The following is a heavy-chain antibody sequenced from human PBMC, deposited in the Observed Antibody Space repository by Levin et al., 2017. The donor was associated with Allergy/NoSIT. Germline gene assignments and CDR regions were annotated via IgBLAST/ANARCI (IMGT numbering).Heavy chain of an antibody. V-gene: IGHV4-34*01. Sequence: SETLSLTCAVYGGSFSGYYWSWIRQPPGKGLEWIGEINHSGSTNYNPSLKSRVTISVDTSKNQFSLKLSSVTAADTAVYYCASRFKLVQIRRWFDPWGQGTLVTVSS. CDR2: INHSGST. D-gene: IGHD6-13*01. J-gene: IGHJ5*02. CDR3: ASRFKLVQIRRWFDP. CDR1: GGSFSGYY.